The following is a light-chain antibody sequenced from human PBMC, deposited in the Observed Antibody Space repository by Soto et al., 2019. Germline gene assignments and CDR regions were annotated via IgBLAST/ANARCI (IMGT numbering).Light chain of an antibody. CDR1: QSLLHSNGYNY. CDR2: LGS. J-gene: IGKJ4*01. V-gene: IGKV2-28*01. CDR3: MQALHTPLLT. Sequence: DLVMTQSPLSLPVTPGEPASISCSSSQSLLHSNGYNYLDWYLQKPGQSPQLLIYLGSNRASGVPDRFSGSGSGTDFTLKISRVEAEDVGVYYCMQALHTPLLTFGEGTKVEIK.